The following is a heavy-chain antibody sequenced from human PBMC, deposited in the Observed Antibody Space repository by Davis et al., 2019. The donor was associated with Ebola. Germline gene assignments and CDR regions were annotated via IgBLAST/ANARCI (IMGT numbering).Heavy chain of an antibody. V-gene: IGHV4-34*01. Sequence: SETLSLTCAFYGGSFSGYYWSWIRQPPGKGLEWIGEINHSGSTNYNPSLKSRVTISVDTSKNQFSLKLSSVTAADTAVYYCASGTGAFDIWGQGTMVTVSS. J-gene: IGHJ3*02. CDR3: ASGTGAFDI. CDR1: GGSFSGYY. CDR2: INHSGST.